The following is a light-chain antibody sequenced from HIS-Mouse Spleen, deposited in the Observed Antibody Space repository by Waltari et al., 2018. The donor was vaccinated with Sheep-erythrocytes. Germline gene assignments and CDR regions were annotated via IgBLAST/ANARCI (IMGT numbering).Light chain of an antibody. Sequence: QSALTQPRSVSGSPGQSVTISCTGTSSDVGGYNYVSWYQQHPGKAPKLMIYDVSKRPSGLPDRFSGSKSGNTASLTISGLQAEDEADYYCCSYAGSSTPWVFGGGTKLTVL. CDR3: CSYAGSSTPWV. CDR1: SSDVGGYNY. V-gene: IGLV2-11*01. CDR2: DVS. J-gene: IGLJ3*02.